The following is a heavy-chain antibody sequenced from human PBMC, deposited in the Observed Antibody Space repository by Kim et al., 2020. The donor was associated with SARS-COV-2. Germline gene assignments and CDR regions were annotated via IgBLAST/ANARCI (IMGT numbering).Heavy chain of an antibody. CDR3: TRIPGTPFPFWDAFDI. J-gene: IGHJ3*02. Sequence: GGSLRLSCAASGFTFSDSPMHWVRQASGKGLEWVGRIRSKANSYATAYAASVRGRVIISRDDSKNTAYLQMNSLKTEDTAVYYCTRIPGTPFPFWDAFDIWGQGTMVTVSS. V-gene: IGHV3-73*01. D-gene: IGHD1-1*01. CDR2: IRSKANSYAT. CDR1: GFTFSDSP.